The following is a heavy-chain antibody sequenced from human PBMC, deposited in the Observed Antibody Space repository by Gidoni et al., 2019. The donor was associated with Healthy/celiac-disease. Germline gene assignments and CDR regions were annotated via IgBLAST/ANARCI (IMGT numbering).Heavy chain of an antibody. CDR3: AKEIRITMVRGVFDAFDI. CDR2: ISGSGGST. J-gene: IGHJ3*02. CDR1: GFPFSSYA. V-gene: IGHV3-23*01. D-gene: IGHD3-10*01. Sequence: EVQLLESGGGLVQPGGSLRLSCAASGFPFSSYAMSLVRQAPGKGLEWVSAISGSGGSTYYADSVKGRFTISRDNSKNTLYLQMNSLRAEDTAVYYCAKEIRITMVRGVFDAFDIWGQGTMVTVSS.